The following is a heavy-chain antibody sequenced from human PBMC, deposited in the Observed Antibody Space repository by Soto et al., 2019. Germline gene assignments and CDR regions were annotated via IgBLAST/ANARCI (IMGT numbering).Heavy chain of an antibody. J-gene: IGHJ4*02. CDR2: ISAYNGNT. CDR1: GYTFTSYG. Sequence: QVQLVQSGAEVKKPGASVKVSCKASGYTFTSYGISWVRQAPGQGLEWMGWISAYNGNTNYAQKLQGRVTMTTDTSTSTDYMELRSLRSDDTAVYYCARDGSDFVTGTTCFDYWGQGTLVTVSS. D-gene: IGHD1-20*01. CDR3: ARDGSDFVTGTTCFDY. V-gene: IGHV1-18*01.